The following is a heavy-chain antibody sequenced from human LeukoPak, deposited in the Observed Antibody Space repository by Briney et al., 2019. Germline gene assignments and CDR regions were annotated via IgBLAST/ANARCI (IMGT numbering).Heavy chain of an antibody. V-gene: IGHV4-34*01. CDR2: INHSGGT. Sequence: SETLSLTCAVYGGSFRDYFWSWIRQPPGKGLEWIGEINHSGGTNYSPSLKSRVTISVDTSKNQFSLKLNSVTAADTAVYYCARRRDYYYGMDVWGQGTTVTVSS. J-gene: IGHJ6*02. CDR3: ARRRDYYYGMDV. CDR1: GGSFRDYF.